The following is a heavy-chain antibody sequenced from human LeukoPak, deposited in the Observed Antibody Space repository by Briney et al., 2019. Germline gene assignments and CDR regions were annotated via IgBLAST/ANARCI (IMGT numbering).Heavy chain of an antibody. J-gene: IGHJ4*02. V-gene: IGHV1-2*02. CDR2: INLNSGGT. CDR1: GYTFTGYY. Sequence: RASVKVSCKASGYTFTGYYMHWVRQAPGQGLEWMGWINLNSGGTNYAQKFQGRVTMTRDTSISTAYMELSRLRSDDTAVYYCARARAGVAARDYWGQGTLVTVSS. D-gene: IGHD6-6*01. CDR3: ARARAGVAARDY.